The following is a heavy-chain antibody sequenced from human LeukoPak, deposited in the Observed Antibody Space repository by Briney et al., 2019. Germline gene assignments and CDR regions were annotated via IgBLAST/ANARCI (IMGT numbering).Heavy chain of an antibody. D-gene: IGHD6-25*01. J-gene: IGHJ4*02. Sequence: KPSETLSLTCTVSGGSINSYYWSWIRQPPGKGLEWIGSIYYSGSTYYNPSLKSRVTISVDTSKNQFSLKLSSVTAADTAVYYCARDFPRGVSRGPVDRDYWGQGTLVTVSS. CDR1: GGSINSYY. V-gene: IGHV4-59*12. CDR3: ARDFPRGVSRGPVDRDY. CDR2: IYYSGST.